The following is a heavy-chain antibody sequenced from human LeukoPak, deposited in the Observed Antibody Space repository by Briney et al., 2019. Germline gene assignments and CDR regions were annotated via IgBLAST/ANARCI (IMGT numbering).Heavy chain of an antibody. CDR2: IGASGGRT. V-gene: IGHV3-23*01. CDR1: GFNFSSYW. J-gene: IGHJ4*02. D-gene: IGHD2-8*01. CDR3: AKGLSSMASFDY. Sequence: GGSLRLSCAASGFNFSSYWMHWVRQAPGKGLEWVSGIGASGGRTYYADSVKGRLTISRDSSRSTLYLQINSLRAEDTAIYYCAKGLSSMASFDYWGQGTLVTVSS.